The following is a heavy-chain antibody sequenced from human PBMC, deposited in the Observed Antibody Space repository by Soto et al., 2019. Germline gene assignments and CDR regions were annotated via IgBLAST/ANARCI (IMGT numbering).Heavy chain of an antibody. J-gene: IGHJ4*02. V-gene: IGHV1-3*01. Sequence: QVQLVQSGAEVKKPGASVKVSCKASGFAFTTYSLHWVRQAPGQRLEWMAWINGGNGNIEYSQKFQNRVTITRDTSASTVYMELSSLRSEHTAVYYCARELAAPGTTFDYWGQGALVTVSS. D-gene: IGHD6-13*01. CDR2: INGGNGNI. CDR1: GFAFTTYS. CDR3: ARELAAPGTTFDY.